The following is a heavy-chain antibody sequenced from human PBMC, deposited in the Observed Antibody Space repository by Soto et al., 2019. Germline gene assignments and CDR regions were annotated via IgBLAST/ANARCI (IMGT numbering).Heavy chain of an antibody. V-gene: IGHV1-69*12. CDR2: IIPIFGTA. CDR1: GGTFSSYA. CDR3: ASPSDSSGYYYRGPYYYGMDV. D-gene: IGHD3-22*01. Sequence: QVQLVQSGAEVKKPGSSVKVSCKDSGGTFSSYAISWVRQAPGQGLEWMGGIIPIFGTANYAQKFQGRVTITADESTSTAYMELSSLRSEDTAVYYCASPSDSSGYYYRGPYYYGMDVWGQGTTVTVSS. J-gene: IGHJ6*02.